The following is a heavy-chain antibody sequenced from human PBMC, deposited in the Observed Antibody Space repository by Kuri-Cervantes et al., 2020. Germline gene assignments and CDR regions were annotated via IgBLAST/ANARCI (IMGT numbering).Heavy chain of an antibody. D-gene: IGHD5-18*01. CDR2: ISYDGSNK. J-gene: IGHJ6*02. CDR1: GFTFSSYA. V-gene: IGHV3-30-3*01. Sequence: GGSLRLSCAASGFTFSSYAMHWVRQAPGRGLEWVAIISYDGSNKYYADSVKGRFTISRDNSKNTLYLQMNSLRAEDTAVYYCARGKASQHYYYYGMDVWGQGTTVTVSS. CDR3: ARGKASQHYYYYGMDV.